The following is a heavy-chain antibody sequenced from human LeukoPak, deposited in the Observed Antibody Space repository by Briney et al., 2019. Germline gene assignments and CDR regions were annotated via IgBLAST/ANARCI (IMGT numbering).Heavy chain of an antibody. V-gene: IGHV3-30*03. CDR3: AREEEGELPDY. CDR2: ISYNGNIV. J-gene: IGHJ4*02. Sequence: GRSLRLSCAASGFPFSGYAMHWVRQAPGKGLEWVAIISYNGNIVHYADSVRGRFTVSRDNSKNTLYLQMNSLRTDDTARYFCAREEEGELPDYWGQGTLVAVSP. CDR1: GFPFSGYA. D-gene: IGHD1-26*01.